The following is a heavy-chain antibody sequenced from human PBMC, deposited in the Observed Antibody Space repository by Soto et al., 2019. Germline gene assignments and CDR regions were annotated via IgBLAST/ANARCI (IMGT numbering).Heavy chain of an antibody. V-gene: IGHV3-21*01. J-gene: IGHJ6*03. CDR3: ARDFGLAVFDYYYYMDV. CDR2: ISSSSSYI. CDR1: GFTFSSYS. D-gene: IGHD3-3*01. Sequence: EVQLVESGRGLVKPGGSLRLSCAASGFTFSSYSMNWVRQAPGKGLEWVSSISSSSSYIYYADSVKGRFTISRDNAKNSLYLQMNSLRAEDTAVYYCARDFGLAVFDYYYYMDVWGKGTTVTVSS.